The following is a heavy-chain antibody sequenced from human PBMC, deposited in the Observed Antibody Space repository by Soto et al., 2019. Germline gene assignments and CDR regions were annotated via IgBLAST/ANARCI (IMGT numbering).Heavy chain of an antibody. D-gene: IGHD3-3*01. CDR2: IYYSGST. Sequence: SETLSLTCTVSGGSISSSSYYWGWIRQPPGKGLEWIGSIYYSGSTYYNPSLKSRVTISVDTSKNQFSLKLSSVTAADTAVYYCARQTDLYAFDIWGQGTMVTV. V-gene: IGHV4-39*01. CDR3: ARQTDLYAFDI. CDR1: GGSISSSSYY. J-gene: IGHJ3*02.